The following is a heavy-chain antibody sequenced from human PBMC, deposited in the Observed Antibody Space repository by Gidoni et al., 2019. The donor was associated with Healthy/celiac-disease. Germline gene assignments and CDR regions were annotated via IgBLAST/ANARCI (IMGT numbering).Heavy chain of an antibody. CDR3: ANRIVGATAYYYYGMDV. CDR2: SSGSGGST. V-gene: IGHV3-23*01. J-gene: IGHJ6*02. D-gene: IGHD1-26*01. CDR1: GFTFSSYA. Sequence: EVQLLASGGGLVQPGGSLRLSCAASGFTFSSYAMSWVRQAPGKGLEWVSGSSGSGGSTYYADAVKGRVTISRDNSKNTLYLQMNSLRAEDTAVYYCANRIVGATAYYYYGMDVWGQGTTVTVSS.